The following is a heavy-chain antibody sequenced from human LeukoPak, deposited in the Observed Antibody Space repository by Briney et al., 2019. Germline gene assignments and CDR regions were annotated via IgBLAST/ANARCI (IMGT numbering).Heavy chain of an antibody. CDR1: GFTFSSYA. CDR2: ISGSGGST. D-gene: IGHD3-3*01. V-gene: IGHV3-23*01. J-gene: IGHJ4*02. Sequence: QPGGSLRLSCAASGFTFSSYAMSWVRQAPGKGLEWVSAISGSGGSTYYADSVKGRFTISRDNSKNTLYLQMNSLRAEDTAVYYCAKVPRGRFLEWLLMSSGYFDYWGQGTLVTVSS. CDR3: AKVPRGRFLEWLLMSSGYFDY.